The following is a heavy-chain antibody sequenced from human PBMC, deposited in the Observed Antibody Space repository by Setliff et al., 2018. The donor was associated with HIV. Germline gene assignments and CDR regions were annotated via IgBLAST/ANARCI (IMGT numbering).Heavy chain of an antibody. Sequence: TLSLTCTVSGGSISSGSYYWSWIRQPAGKGLEWIGHIHTSGSTKYNPSLKSRVTISADTSKNQFSLNLSSVTAAETAVYYCARASSDIPGVDSNYFDDWGQGTLVTVSS. D-gene: IGHD2-2*01. J-gene: IGHJ4*02. CDR1: GGSISSGSYY. V-gene: IGHV4-61*09. CDR3: ARASSDIPGVDSNYFDD. CDR2: IHTSGST.